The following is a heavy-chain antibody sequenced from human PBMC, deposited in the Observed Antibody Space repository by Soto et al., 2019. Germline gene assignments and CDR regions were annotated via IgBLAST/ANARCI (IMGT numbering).Heavy chain of an antibody. CDR2: IDPSDSYT. CDR1: GYSFTSYW. V-gene: IGHV5-10-1*01. J-gene: IGHJ4*02. CDR3: ARVSRYYDSSGYYHLNYFDY. D-gene: IGHD3-22*01. Sequence: GESLKISCKGSGYSFTSYWISWVRQMPGKGLEWMGRIDPSDSYTNYSPSFQGHVTISADKSISTAYLQWSSLKASDTAMYYCARVSRYYDSSGYYHLNYFDYWGQGTLVTVSS.